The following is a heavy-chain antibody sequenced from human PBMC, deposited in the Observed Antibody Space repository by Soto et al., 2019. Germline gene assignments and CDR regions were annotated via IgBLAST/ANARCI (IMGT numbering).Heavy chain of an antibody. CDR1: GFTFSSYG. CDR3: ARDGVTYYYDSSGYGEIYWSYFDL. J-gene: IGHJ2*01. Sequence: GGSLRLSCAASGFTFSSYGMHWVRQAPGKGLEWVAVIWYDGSNKYYADSVKGRFTISRDNSKNTLYLQMNSLRAEDTAVYYCARDGVTYYYDSSGYGEIYWSYFDLWGRGTLVTVSS. V-gene: IGHV3-33*01. CDR2: IWYDGSNK. D-gene: IGHD3-22*01.